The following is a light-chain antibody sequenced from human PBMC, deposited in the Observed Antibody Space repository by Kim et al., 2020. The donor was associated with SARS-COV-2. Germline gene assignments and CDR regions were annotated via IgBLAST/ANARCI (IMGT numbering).Light chain of an antibody. CDR2: LAS. V-gene: IGKV2-28*01. Sequence: DIVMTQSPLSLVVTPGEPASISCRSSQSLLHSNGHTYFNWYLQKPGQSPHLLIYLASNRASGVHDRFSGSGSGTDFTLKISRVEAEDVGVYYCMQALQTPWTFGQGTKVDIK. CDR3: MQALQTPWT. CDR1: QSLLHSNGHTY. J-gene: IGKJ1*01.